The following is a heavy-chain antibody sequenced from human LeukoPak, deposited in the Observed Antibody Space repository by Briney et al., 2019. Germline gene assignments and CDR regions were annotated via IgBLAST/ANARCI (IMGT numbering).Heavy chain of an antibody. Sequence: SETLSLTCTVSGASISSYYWSWIRQSPGKGLEWIGYIYYSGRTNYNPSLKSRVTISVDTSKNQFPLKLSSVTAADTAVYYCASTQTITMIVVVIPGAFDIWGQGTMVTVSS. V-gene: IGHV4-59*12. CDR2: IYYSGRT. D-gene: IGHD3-22*01. CDR1: GASISSYY. CDR3: ASTQTITMIVVVIPGAFDI. J-gene: IGHJ3*02.